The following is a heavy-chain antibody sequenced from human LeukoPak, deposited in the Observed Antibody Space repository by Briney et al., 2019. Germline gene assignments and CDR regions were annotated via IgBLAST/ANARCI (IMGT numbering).Heavy chain of an antibody. CDR1: GGSFSGYY. CDR2: INHSGST. Sequence: SETLSLTCAVYGGSFSGYYWSWIRQPPGKGLEWIGEINHSGSTNYNPSLKSRVTISVDTSKNQFSLKLSSVTAADTAAYYCARVTAVAGIDYWGQGTLVTVSS. D-gene: IGHD6-19*01. CDR3: ARVTAVAGIDY. J-gene: IGHJ4*02. V-gene: IGHV4-34*01.